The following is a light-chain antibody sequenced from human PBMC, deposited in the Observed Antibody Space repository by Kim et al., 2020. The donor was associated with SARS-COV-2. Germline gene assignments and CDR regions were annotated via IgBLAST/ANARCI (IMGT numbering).Light chain of an antibody. CDR2: NTN. CDR1: SGSVSTSSY. V-gene: IGLV8-61*01. CDR3: LLHLRSGIWL. J-gene: IGLJ7*01. Sequence: QTVVTQEPSFSVSPGGTLTLTCGFSSGSVSTSSYPSWYQQTPGQPPRTLLYNTNTRSSGVPDRFSGSILGNKAALTITGAQADDEGDYYCLLHLRSGIWLFGGGTQLTVL.